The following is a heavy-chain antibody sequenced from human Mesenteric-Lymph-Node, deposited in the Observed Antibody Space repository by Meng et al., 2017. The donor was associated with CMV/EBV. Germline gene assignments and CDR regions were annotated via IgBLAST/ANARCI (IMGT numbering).Heavy chain of an antibody. D-gene: IGHD2/OR15-2a*01. CDR3: ASLAPLKNTKDKIPSGY. V-gene: IGHV4-34*01. CDR2: INHSGST. J-gene: IGHJ4*02. CDR1: GGSFSAYY. Sequence: QVQLQQWGAGLLKPSETLSLTFAVYGGSFSAYYWSWIRQPPGKGLEWIGEINHSGSTNYNPSLKSRITISVDTSKNQFSLKLTSVTAADTAVYFCASLAPLKNTKDKIPSGYWGQGTLVTVSS.